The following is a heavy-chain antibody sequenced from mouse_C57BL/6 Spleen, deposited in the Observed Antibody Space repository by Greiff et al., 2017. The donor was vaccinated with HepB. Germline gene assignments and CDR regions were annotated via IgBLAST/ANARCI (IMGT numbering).Heavy chain of an antibody. CDR1: GYTFTSYD. V-gene: IGHV1-85*01. J-gene: IGHJ1*03. CDR3: ARDPDWYFDV. CDR2: IYPSDGST. Sequence: QVQLQQPGPELVKPGASVKLSCKASGYTFTSYDINWVKQRPGQGLEWIGWIYPSDGSTKYNEKFKGKATLTVDTSSSTAYMELHSLTSEDSAVCYCARDPDWYFDVWGTGTTVTVSS.